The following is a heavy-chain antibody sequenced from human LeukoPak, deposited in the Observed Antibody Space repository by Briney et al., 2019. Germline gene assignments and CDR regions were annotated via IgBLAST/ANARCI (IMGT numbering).Heavy chain of an antibody. CDR1: GFTFSSYS. J-gene: IGHJ3*02. CDR3: ARGQSRSGSPYFDI. D-gene: IGHD1-26*01. CDR2: ISSSSSYI. V-gene: IGHV3-21*01. Sequence: GGPLRLSCAASGFTFSSYSMNWVRQAPGKGLEWVSSISSSSSYIYYADSVKGRFTISRDNAKNSLYLQMNSLRAEDTAVYYCARGQSRSGSPYFDIWGQGTMVTVSS.